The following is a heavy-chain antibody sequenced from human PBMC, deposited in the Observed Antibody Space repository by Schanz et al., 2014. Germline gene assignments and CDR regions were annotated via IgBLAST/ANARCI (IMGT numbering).Heavy chain of an antibody. Sequence: QVQLVQSGAEVKKPGSSVKVSCKASGGTFSSFAIFWVRQAPGQGLEWMGTIIPILDITNYAQKFQGRVTITADKSTSTDYRERSNLRSEDTAVYYCARAGQDYSDSSGYATYYFGNWGQGTLVTVSS. J-gene: IGHJ4*02. CDR1: GGTFSSFA. V-gene: IGHV1-69*04. D-gene: IGHD3-22*01. CDR2: IIPILDIT. CDR3: ARAGQDYSDSSGYATYYFGN.